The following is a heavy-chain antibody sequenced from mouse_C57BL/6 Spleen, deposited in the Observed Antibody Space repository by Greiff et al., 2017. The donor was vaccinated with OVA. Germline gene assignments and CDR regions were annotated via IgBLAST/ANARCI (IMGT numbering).Heavy chain of an antibody. Sequence: QVQLQQSGAELVKPGASVKISCKASGYTFTDYYINWVKQRPGQGLEWIGTIGPGSGSTEYNAKFKGKATLTADKSSSTAYMQPSSLTSEDTAVYFCAISIYYYGSSYAMDDWGQGTSVTVSS. CDR1: GYTFTDYY. V-gene: IGHV1-77*01. D-gene: IGHD1-1*01. J-gene: IGHJ4*01. CDR2: IGPGSGST. CDR3: AISIYYYGSSYAMDD.